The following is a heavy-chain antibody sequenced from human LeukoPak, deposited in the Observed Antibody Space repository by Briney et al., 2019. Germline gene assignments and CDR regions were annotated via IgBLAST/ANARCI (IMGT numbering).Heavy chain of an antibody. D-gene: IGHD3-10*01. Sequence: SETLSLTCTVSGGSISSDNYQWSWIRQPPGKGLEWIGYINYSGGTYYNPSLKSRLTISVDTSKNHFSLKLSSVTAADTAVYYCARYGSGSTWFDPWGQGTLVTVSS. J-gene: IGHJ5*02. V-gene: IGHV4-30-4*01. CDR3: ARYGSGSTWFDP. CDR1: GGSISSDNYQ. CDR2: INYSGGT.